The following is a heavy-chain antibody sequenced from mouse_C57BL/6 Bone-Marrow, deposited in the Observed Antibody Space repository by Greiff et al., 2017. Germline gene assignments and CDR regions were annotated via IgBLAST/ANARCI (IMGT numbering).Heavy chain of an antibody. D-gene: IGHD1-1*01. CDR3: AQFAYYYGSSYWYFDV. V-gene: IGHV1-55*01. J-gene: IGHJ1*03. CDR2: IYPGSGST. CDR1: GYTFTSYW. Sequence: VQLQQPGAELVKPGASVKMSCKASGYTFTSYWITWVKQRPGQGLEWIGDIYPGSGSTYYTEQFKSKATLTVDTSSSTAYMQLSSLTSEDSAVYYCAQFAYYYGSSYWYFDVGGTGTTVTVSS.